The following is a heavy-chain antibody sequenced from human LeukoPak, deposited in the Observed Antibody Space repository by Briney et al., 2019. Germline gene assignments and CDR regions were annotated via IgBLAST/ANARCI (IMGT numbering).Heavy chain of an antibody. CDR3: AREGLEENYDILTGYYYYYYGMDV. CDR2: IKQDGSEK. D-gene: IGHD3-9*01. CDR1: GFTFSSYW. Sequence: GGSLRLSCAASGFTFSSYWMSWVRQAPVKGLEWVANIKQDGSEKYYVDSVKGRFTISRDNAKNSLYLQMNSLRAEDTAVYYCAREGLEENYDILTGYYYYYYGMDVWGQGTTVTVSS. V-gene: IGHV3-7*01. J-gene: IGHJ6*02.